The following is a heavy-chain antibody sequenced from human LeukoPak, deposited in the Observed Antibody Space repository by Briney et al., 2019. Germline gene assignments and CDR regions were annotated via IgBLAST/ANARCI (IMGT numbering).Heavy chain of an antibody. V-gene: IGHV1-2*02. CDR1: GYTFTSNY. CDR2: INPNSGGT. Sequence: ASVKVSCKAFGYTFTSNYMHWVRQAPGQGLEWMGWINPNSGGTNYAQKFQGRVTMTRVTSISTAYMELSRLRSDDTAVYYCAKDGADFWSGYPLWYFDYWGQGTLVTVSS. J-gene: IGHJ4*02. CDR3: AKDGADFWSGYPLWYFDY. D-gene: IGHD3-3*01.